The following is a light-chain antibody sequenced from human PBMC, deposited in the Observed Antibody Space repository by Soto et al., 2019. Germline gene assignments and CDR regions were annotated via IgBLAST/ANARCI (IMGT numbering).Light chain of an antibody. Sequence: EIVLTQSPATLSLSPGERANLPCRARPSLHTLLAWFQPKPGQAPRLLIYDAFNRATGIPARFSGTGSGTDFTLTISSLEPEDFAVYYCQHRFNWPRTFGQGTKLEI. CDR2: DAF. V-gene: IGKV3-11*01. CDR1: PSLHTL. CDR3: QHRFNWPRT. J-gene: IGKJ2*01.